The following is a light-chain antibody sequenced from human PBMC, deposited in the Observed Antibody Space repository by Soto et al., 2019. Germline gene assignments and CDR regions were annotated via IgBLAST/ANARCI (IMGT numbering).Light chain of an antibody. CDR1: PSVSSSY. J-gene: IGKJ4*01. V-gene: IGKV3-20*01. Sequence: EIVLTQSPGTLTLSPGERATLSCRASPSVSSSYLAWYQQKPGQAPRLLIYGASSRATGIPDRFSGSGSGTDFTLTISRLEPEDFAMYYCQQYGSSPKLTFGGGTKVEIK. CDR2: GAS. CDR3: QQYGSSPKLT.